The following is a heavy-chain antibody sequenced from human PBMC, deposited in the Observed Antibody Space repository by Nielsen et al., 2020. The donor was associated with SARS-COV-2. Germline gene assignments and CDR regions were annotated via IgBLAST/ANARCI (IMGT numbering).Heavy chain of an antibody. Sequence: WIRQPPGKGLEWIGEINHSGSTNYNPSLKSRVTISVDTSKNQFSLQLNSVTPEDTAVYYCTRGMYTAVAGSHYHGMDVWGQGTTVTVSS. CDR3: TRGMYTAVAGSHYHGMDV. CDR2: INHSGST. D-gene: IGHD6-19*01. V-gene: IGHV4-34*01. J-gene: IGHJ6*02.